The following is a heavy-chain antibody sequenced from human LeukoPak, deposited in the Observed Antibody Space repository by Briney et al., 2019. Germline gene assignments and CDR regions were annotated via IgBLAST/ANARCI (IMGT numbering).Heavy chain of an antibody. Sequence: GGSLRLSCAASGFTFSSYAMSWVRQAPGKGLEWVSAISGSGGSTYYADSVKGRFTISRDNSKNTLYLQMNSLRAEDTAVCYCAKDESRGAYCSSTSCYTREGYWGQGTLVTVSS. CDR2: ISGSGGST. J-gene: IGHJ4*02. CDR3: AKDESRGAYCSSTSCYTREGY. V-gene: IGHV3-23*01. CDR1: GFTFSSYA. D-gene: IGHD2-2*02.